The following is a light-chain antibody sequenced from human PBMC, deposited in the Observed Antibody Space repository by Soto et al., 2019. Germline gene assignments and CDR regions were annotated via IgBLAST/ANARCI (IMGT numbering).Light chain of an antibody. CDR3: SSYTGSITVV. CDR1: SNDIGGYNY. V-gene: IGLV2-14*01. J-gene: IGLJ2*01. CDR2: EVS. Sequence: QSALTQPASVSESPGQSITISCTGTSNDIGGYNYVSWYQHHPGKAPKLMIYEVSNRPSGVSHRFSGSKSGNTASLTISGLQDEDEADYYCSSYTGSITVVFGGGTKLTVL.